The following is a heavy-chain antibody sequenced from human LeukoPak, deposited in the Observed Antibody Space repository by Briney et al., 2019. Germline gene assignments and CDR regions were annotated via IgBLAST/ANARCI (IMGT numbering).Heavy chain of an antibody. V-gene: IGHV6-1*01. D-gene: IGHD3-10*01. CDR1: GDSVSSNIAA. Sequence: SQTLSLTCAISGDSVSSNIAAWPWIRQSPSRGLEWLGRTYYRSKWYNEYAVSVKSRISINADTSKNQFSLQLNSVAPEDTAVYYCARDLGSYDYWGQGTLVTVSS. CDR3: ARDLGSYDY. J-gene: IGHJ4*02. CDR2: TYYRSKWYN.